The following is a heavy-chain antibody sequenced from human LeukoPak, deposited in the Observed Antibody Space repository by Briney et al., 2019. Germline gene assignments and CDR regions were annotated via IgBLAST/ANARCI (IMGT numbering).Heavy chain of an antibody. CDR2: IIPIFGTA. D-gene: IGHD3-10*01. V-gene: IGHV1-69*13. CDR3: ARVSYYGSGSYPDY. Sequence: ASVKVSCKASGYTFTSYGISWVRQAPGQGLEWMGGIIPIFGTANYAQKFQGRVTITADESTSTAYMELSSLRSEDTAVYYCARVSYYGSGSYPDYWGQGTLVTVSS. J-gene: IGHJ4*02. CDR1: GYTFTSYG.